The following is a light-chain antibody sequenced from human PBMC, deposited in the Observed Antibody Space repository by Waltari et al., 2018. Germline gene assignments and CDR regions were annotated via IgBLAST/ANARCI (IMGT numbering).Light chain of an antibody. CDR2: KAS. J-gene: IGKJ1*01. Sequence: DIQMTQSPSTLSASVGDRVTITCRASQSISSWLAWYQQKPGKAPKLLIYKASSLESGVPSRFSGSGSGTEFTLTISSLQPGDFATYFCQQYNSYPWTFGQGTKVEIK. V-gene: IGKV1-5*03. CDR3: QQYNSYPWT. CDR1: QSISSW.